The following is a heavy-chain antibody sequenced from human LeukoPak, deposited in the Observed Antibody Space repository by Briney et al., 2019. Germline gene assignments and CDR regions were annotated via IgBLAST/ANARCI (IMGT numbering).Heavy chain of an antibody. CDR3: ARNYYGSGSFYVHN. CDR2: ISYSGTT. D-gene: IGHD3-10*01. J-gene: IGHJ4*02. CDR1: GDSISDYH. Sequence: PSETLSLTCTVSGDSISDYHRSWIRQPPGKGLEWTDYISYSGTTNYNPSLKSRVAISLDTSKNQFSLKLTSVTAADTALYYCARNYYGSGSFYVHNWGQGTLVTVSS. V-gene: IGHV4-59*01.